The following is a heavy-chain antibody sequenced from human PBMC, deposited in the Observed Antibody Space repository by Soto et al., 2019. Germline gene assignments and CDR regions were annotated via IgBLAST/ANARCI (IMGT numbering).Heavy chain of an antibody. CDR1: GFTFSSYS. Sequence: GGSLRLSCAASGFTFSSYSMNWVRQAPGKGLEWVSSISSSSSYIYYADSVKGRFTISRDNAKNSLYLQMNSLRAEDTAVYYCARDPQGRAFDIWGQGTMVTVSS. V-gene: IGHV3-21*01. J-gene: IGHJ3*02. CDR3: ARDPQGRAFDI. CDR2: ISSSSSYI.